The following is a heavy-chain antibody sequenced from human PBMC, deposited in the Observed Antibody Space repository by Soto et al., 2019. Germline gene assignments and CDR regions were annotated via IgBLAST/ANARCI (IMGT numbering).Heavy chain of an antibody. J-gene: IGHJ6*02. CDR2: ISYDGSNK. CDR1: GFTFSSYG. Sequence: GGSLRLSCAASGFTFSSYGMHWVRQAPGKGLEWVAVISYDGSNKYYADSVKGRFTISRDNSKNTLYLQMNSLRAEDTAVYYCAKDGRDYDFWSGYYGMDVWGQGTTVTVSS. CDR3: AKDGRDYDFWSGYYGMDV. V-gene: IGHV3-30*18. D-gene: IGHD3-3*01.